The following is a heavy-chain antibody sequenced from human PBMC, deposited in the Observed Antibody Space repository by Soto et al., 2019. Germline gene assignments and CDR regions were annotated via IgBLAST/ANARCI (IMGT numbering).Heavy chain of an antibody. V-gene: IGHV1-8*01. CDR3: ARPISGAWCFDS. Sequence: ASVKVSCKASGYTFTSYDINWVRQATGQGLEWMGWMNPNSGNTGYAQKFQGRVTMTRNTSISTAYMELSSLRSEDTAVYYCARPISGAWCFDSWGQGTMVTVSS. CDR1: GYTFTSYD. J-gene: IGHJ3*02. CDR2: MNPNSGNT. D-gene: IGHD1-26*01.